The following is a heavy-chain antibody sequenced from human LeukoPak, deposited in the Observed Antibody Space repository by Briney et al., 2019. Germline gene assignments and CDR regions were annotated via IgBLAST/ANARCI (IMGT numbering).Heavy chain of an antibody. V-gene: IGHV3-53*01. Sequence: GGSLRLSCAASGFTVSSNYMSWVRQAPGKGLEWVSVIYSGGSTYYADSVKGRFTISRDNSENTLYLQMNSLRAEDTAVYYCARDHYYDRGYWGQGTLVTVSS. J-gene: IGHJ4*02. CDR2: IYSGGST. CDR3: ARDHYYDRGY. D-gene: IGHD3-22*01. CDR1: GFTVSSNY.